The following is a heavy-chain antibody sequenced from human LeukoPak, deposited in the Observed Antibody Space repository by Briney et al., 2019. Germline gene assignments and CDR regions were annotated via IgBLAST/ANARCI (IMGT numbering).Heavy chain of an antibody. CDR3: ARMATVTHEASDY. V-gene: IGHV4-59*08. CDR2: IYYSGST. J-gene: IGHJ4*02. D-gene: IGHD4-11*01. Sequence: RASETLSLTCTVSGGSISTYYWSWIRQPPGKGLEWIGYIYYSGSTNYNPSLKSRVTISVDTSKNQFSLKLSSVTAADTAVYYCARMATVTHEASDYWGQGTLVTVSS. CDR1: GGSISTYY.